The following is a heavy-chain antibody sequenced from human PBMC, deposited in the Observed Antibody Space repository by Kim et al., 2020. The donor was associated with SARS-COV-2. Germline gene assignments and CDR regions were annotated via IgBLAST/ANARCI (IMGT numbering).Heavy chain of an antibody. CDR3: ARGYSSSSQLYFFYMDV. CDR2: MNPKSGNT. CDR1: GYRFNSFD. D-gene: IGHD6-6*01. Sequence: ASVKVSFKASGYRFNSFDINWVRQATGQGLEWMGWMNPKSGNTGYEQRFKDRVTLTKSTSESTAYMELSSLTFEDTVVYYCARGYSSSSQLYFFYMDVWG. V-gene: IGHV1-8*01. J-gene: IGHJ6*03.